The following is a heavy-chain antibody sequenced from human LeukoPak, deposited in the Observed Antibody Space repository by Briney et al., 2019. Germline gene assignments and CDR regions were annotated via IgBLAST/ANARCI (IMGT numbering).Heavy chain of an antibody. J-gene: IGHJ6*03. CDR3: ASHIRGGYYCMDV. Sequence: PSETLSLTCAVYGGSFSGYYWSWVRQPPGKGLEWIGEIDHGGGTNYNPSLKSRVTVSVDTSKNQFSLKLRSVTAADTAMYYCASHIRGGYYCMDVWGKGTTITVSS. CDR1: GGSFSGYY. CDR2: IDHGGGT. D-gene: IGHD2-2*02. V-gene: IGHV4-34*01.